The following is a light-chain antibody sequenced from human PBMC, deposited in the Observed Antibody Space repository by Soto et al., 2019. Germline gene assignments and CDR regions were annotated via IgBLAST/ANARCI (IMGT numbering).Light chain of an antibody. CDR3: SSYTSSSTLLYV. CDR1: SSDVGGYNY. CDR2: DVS. Sequence: QSALTQPASVSGSPGQSITIACTGTSSDVGGYNYGSWYQQHPGKAPKLMIYDVSNRPSGVSNRFSGSKSGNTASLTISGLQAEDEADYYFSSYTSSSTLLYVFGTGTKVTVL. V-gene: IGLV2-14*01. J-gene: IGLJ1*01.